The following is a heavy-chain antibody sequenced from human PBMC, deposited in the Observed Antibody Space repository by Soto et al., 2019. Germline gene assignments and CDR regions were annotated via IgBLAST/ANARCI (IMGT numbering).Heavy chain of an antibody. CDR3: ARGAPTDYGDCDH. V-gene: IGHV3-33*01. CDR1: GFTFYRYG. J-gene: IGHJ4*02. CDR2: IWYDGSEI. Sequence: QVQLVESGGGVVQPGRSLRLSCAASGFTFYRYGMHWVRQAPGKGLEWVAVIWYDGSEIYYAESVKGRFTISRDNSKNTLYLQMNSLRAEDTAVYYCARGAPTDYGDCDHWGQGTLVTVSS. D-gene: IGHD4-17*01.